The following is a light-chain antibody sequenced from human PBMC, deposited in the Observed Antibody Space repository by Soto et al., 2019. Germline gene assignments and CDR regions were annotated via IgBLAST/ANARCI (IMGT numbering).Light chain of an antibody. CDR2: GAS. Sequence: EIVLTQSPGTLSLSPGERATLSCRASQSVSSSYLAWYQQKPGQAPRLLIDGASSRATGNPDRFSGSGSGTDFTLTISRLEPEDFAVYYCQQYGSSPLTLGGGTKVEIK. J-gene: IGKJ4*01. CDR1: QSVSSSY. V-gene: IGKV3-20*01. CDR3: QQYGSSPLT.